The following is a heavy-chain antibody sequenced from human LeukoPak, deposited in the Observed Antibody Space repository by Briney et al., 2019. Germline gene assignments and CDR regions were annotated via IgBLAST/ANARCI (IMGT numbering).Heavy chain of an antibody. V-gene: IGHV1-2*02. CDR1: GYTSTDYY. CDR3: ARIGYNHYFDY. D-gene: IGHD5-24*01. CDR2: INPNSGGT. J-gene: IGHJ4*02. Sequence: GASVKVSCKASGYTSTDYYLHWVRQAPGQGLEWMGWINPNSGGTNSAQTFQGRVTMTRDTSITTAYLDLSRLRSDDTAVYYCARIGYNHYFDYWGQGTLVTVSS.